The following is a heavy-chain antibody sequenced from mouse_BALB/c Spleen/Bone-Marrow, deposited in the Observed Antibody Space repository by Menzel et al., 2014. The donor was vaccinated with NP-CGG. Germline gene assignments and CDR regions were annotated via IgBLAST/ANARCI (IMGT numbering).Heavy chain of an antibody. CDR3: ARNFYGSSYFDY. D-gene: IGHD1-1*01. CDR2: ISTYSGNT. J-gene: IGHJ2*01. Sequence: QVQLQQSGPELVRPGVSVKLSCKGSGYTFTAYTMHWVKQSHAKSLEWIGLISTYSGNTHYNQNFKGKATMTVDKSSSTAYMELARLTSEDSAIYYCARNFYGSSYFDYWGQGTTLTVFS. V-gene: IGHV1-67*01. CDR1: GYTFTAYT.